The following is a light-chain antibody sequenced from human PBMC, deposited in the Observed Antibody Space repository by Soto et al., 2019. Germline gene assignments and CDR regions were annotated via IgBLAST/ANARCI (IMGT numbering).Light chain of an antibody. V-gene: IGKV4-1*01. CDR2: WAS. CDR3: QQYYTLPYS. CDR1: QSVFHTSYNRNY. Sequence: DIVMTQSPDSLAVSLGERATINCKSSQSVFHTSYNRNYLAWYLQKPGQPPKVLMYWASTRESGVPARFSGSGSGTDFTLTITSRQPEDVVVYYCQQYYTLPYSFGQGTKLEIK. J-gene: IGKJ2*03.